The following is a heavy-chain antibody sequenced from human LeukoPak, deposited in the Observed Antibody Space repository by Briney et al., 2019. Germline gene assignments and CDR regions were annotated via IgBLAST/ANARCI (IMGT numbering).Heavy chain of an antibody. J-gene: IGHJ4*02. D-gene: IGHD4-17*01. CDR3: ARDTVINEGF. CDR1: GFTFSSYW. CDR2: IRSDGGDK. Sequence: PGGSLRLSCAASGFTFSSYWMSWVRQAPGKGLEWVAFIRSDGGDKYYADSVKGRFTLSRDNSKNTLYLQVNSLRAEDAAVYYCARDTVINEGFWGQGTLVTVSS. V-gene: IGHV3-30*02.